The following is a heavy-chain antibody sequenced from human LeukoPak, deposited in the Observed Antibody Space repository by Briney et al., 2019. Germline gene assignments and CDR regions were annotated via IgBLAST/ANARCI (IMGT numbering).Heavy chain of an antibody. CDR3: ARGVRGVINNNWFDP. D-gene: IGHD3-10*01. J-gene: IGHJ5*02. CDR2: IYSGGST. V-gene: IGHV3-53*01. CDR1: GFTVSSNY. Sequence: GGSLRLSCAASGFTVSSNYMSWVRQAPGKGQEWVSVIYSGGSTYYADSVKGRFTISRDNSKNTLYLQMNSLRAEDTAVYYCARGVRGVINNNWFDPWGQGTLVTVSS.